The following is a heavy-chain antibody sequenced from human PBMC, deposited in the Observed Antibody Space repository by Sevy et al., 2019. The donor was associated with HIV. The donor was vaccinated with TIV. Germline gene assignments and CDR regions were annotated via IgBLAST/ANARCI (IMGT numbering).Heavy chain of an antibody. V-gene: IGHV4-39*01. CDR1: GGSISSSSYY. J-gene: IGHJ3*02. Sequence: SETLSLTCTVSGGSISSSSYYWGWIRQPPGKGLEWIGSIYYSGSTYYNPSLKSRVTISVDTSKNQFSLKLSSVTAADTAVYYCARRQKVIMIVPAATNAFDIWGQGTMVTVSS. D-gene: IGHD3-22*01. CDR2: IYYSGST. CDR3: ARRQKVIMIVPAATNAFDI.